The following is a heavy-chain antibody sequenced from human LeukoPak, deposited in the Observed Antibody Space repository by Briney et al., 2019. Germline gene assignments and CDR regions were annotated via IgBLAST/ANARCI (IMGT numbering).Heavy chain of an antibody. CDR3: ARHDISGWYWTP. D-gene: IGHD6-19*01. Sequence: SETLSLTCIVSGGSISSSRDYWGWIRQPPGKGLEWIGSIYYSGSTYYNPSLKSRVTISVDTSKNQFSLKLSSVTAADTAVYYCARHDISGWYWTPWGQGTLVTVSS. CDR2: IYYSGST. CDR1: GGSISSSRDY. J-gene: IGHJ5*02. V-gene: IGHV4-39*01.